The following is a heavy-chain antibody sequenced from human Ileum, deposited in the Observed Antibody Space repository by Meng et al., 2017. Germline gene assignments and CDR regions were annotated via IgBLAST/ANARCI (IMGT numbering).Heavy chain of an antibody. CDR2: TDYRSKWYN. Sequence: SETLSLTCAISGDSVSSNSAAWNWIRQSPSRGLEWLVRTDYRSKWYNDYAVSVKTRITINPDTSKNQLSLQLNSVTLEDTAVYYCARGDCSGGSCRPKGYDGMDVWGQGTTVTVSS. D-gene: IGHD2-15*01. CDR3: ARGDCSGGSCRPKGYDGMDV. CDR1: GDSVSSNSAA. J-gene: IGHJ6*02. V-gene: IGHV6-1*01.